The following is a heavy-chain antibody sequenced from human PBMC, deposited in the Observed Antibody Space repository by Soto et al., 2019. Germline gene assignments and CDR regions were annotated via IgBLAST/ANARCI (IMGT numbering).Heavy chain of an antibody. J-gene: IGHJ4*02. CDR1: GYTFTSYA. V-gene: IGHV1-3*01. D-gene: IGHD2-21*02. CDR2: INAGNGNT. CDR3: ARDLAYCGGDCYPIDY. Sequence: ASVQVSCKASGYTFTSYAMHWVRQAPGQRLEWMGWINAGNGNTKYSQKFQGRVTITRDTSASTAYMELSSLGSEDTAVYYCARDLAYCGGDCYPIDYWGQGTLVTVSS.